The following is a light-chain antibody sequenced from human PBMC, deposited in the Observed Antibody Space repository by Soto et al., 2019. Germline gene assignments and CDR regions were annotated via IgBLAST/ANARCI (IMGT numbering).Light chain of an antibody. J-gene: IGKJ1*01. CDR2: DAS. Sequence: IVLTQSPATLSLSPGERATLSCRASQSVSSYLAWYQQKPGQAPRLLIYDASNRATGIPARFSGSGSGTDFTLTISSLEPEDFAVYYCQQRSNWPPWTFGRGTKV. V-gene: IGKV3-11*01. CDR1: QSVSSY. CDR3: QQRSNWPPWT.